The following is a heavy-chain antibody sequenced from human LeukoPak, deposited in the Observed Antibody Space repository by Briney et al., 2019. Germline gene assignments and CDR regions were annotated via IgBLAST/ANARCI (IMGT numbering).Heavy chain of an antibody. Sequence: GGSLRLSCEASGFSFTNTWMSWVRQAPGKGLEWVGRVKSKADDGTTDYAAPVQGRFTISRDDTKNTLSLQMNSLKTEDTAVYYCATEGGSGSYYGDDAFDMWGQGTMVTVSS. V-gene: IGHV3-15*01. J-gene: IGHJ3*02. CDR3: ATEGGSGSYYGDDAFDM. CDR2: VKSKADDGTT. CDR1: GFSFTNTW. D-gene: IGHD3-10*01.